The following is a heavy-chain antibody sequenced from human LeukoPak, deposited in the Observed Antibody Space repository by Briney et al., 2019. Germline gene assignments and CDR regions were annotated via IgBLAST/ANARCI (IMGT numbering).Heavy chain of an antibody. CDR2: ISGSGGST. D-gene: IGHD5-18*01. Sequence: GGSLRLSCAASGFTFSSYAMSWVRQAPGKGLEWVSAISGSGGSTYYADSVKGRFTISRDNSKNSLYLQMNSLRAEDTALYYCAKDISGYSYGFVSGFDYWGQGTLVTVSS. CDR3: AKDISGYSYGFVSGFDY. CDR1: GFTFSSYA. V-gene: IGHV3-23*01. J-gene: IGHJ4*02.